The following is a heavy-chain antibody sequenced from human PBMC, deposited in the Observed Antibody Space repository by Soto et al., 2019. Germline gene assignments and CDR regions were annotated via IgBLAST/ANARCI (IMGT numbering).Heavy chain of an antibody. D-gene: IGHD5-18*01. V-gene: IGHV1-69*13. CDR1: GGTFSSYA. Sequence: SVKVSCKASGGTFSSYAISWVRQAPGQGLEWMGGIIPIFGTANYAQKFQGRVTITADESTSTAYMELSSLRSEDTAVYYCARENNSYGFSNWFDPWGQGTLVTVSS. CDR2: IIPIFGTA. CDR3: ARENNSYGFSNWFDP. J-gene: IGHJ5*02.